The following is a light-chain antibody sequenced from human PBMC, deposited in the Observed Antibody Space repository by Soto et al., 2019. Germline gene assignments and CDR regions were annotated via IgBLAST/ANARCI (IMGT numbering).Light chain of an antibody. CDR3: QSYDSTLSARYV. CDR2: GNN. V-gene: IGLV1-40*01. CDR1: SSNIGADYD. J-gene: IGLJ1*01. Sequence: QSVLTQPPSVSGAPGQRVTISCTGSSSNIGADYDGHWYQQRPGTAPKLLIFGNNNRPSGVPDRFSGSKSGTSASLAITGLQAEDEGDYYCQSYDSTLSARYVFGTGTKVTVL.